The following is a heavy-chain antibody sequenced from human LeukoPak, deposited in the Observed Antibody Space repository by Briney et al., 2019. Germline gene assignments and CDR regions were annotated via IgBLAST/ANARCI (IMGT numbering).Heavy chain of an antibody. Sequence: SETLSLTCTVSGGSISSSSYYWGWIRQPPGKGLEWIGSIYYSGSTYYNPSLKSRVTISVDTSKNQFSLKLSSVTAADTAVYYCAREQLWLHGGWEQDGDYFDYWGQGTLVTVSS. CDR2: IYYSGST. CDR3: AREQLWLHGGWEQDGDYFDY. V-gene: IGHV4-39*02. CDR1: GGSISSSSYY. D-gene: IGHD5-18*01. J-gene: IGHJ4*02.